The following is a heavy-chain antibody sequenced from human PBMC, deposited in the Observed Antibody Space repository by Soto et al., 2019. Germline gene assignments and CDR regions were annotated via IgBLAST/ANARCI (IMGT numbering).Heavy chain of an antibody. Sequence: QVQLVQSGAEVKKPGASVKVSCKASGYSFTTYGISWVRQAPGQGLEWMGWTSDYNGNTNYEKKFQGRVTITTDTSTRTPSREVKGVRSDGTAVYYCAREGYYSGSESYSPPRYYGMDVWGQGTTVTVS. CDR1: GYSFTTYG. CDR3: AREGYYSGSESYSPPRYYGMDV. CDR2: TSDYNGNT. J-gene: IGHJ6*02. D-gene: IGHD3-10*01. V-gene: IGHV1-18*01.